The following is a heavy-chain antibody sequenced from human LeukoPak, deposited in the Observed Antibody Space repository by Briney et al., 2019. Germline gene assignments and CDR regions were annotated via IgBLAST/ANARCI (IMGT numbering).Heavy chain of an antibody. CDR3: ASGWNCSGGSCYSGDY. Sequence: SVKVSCKASVCTFSSYAISWVRQAPGQGLEWMGGIIPIFGTANYAQKFQGRVTITADKSTSTAYMELSSLRSEDTAVYYCASGWNCSGGSCYSGDYWGQGTLVTVSS. CDR1: VCTFSSYA. J-gene: IGHJ4*02. CDR2: IIPIFGTA. D-gene: IGHD2-15*01. V-gene: IGHV1-69*06.